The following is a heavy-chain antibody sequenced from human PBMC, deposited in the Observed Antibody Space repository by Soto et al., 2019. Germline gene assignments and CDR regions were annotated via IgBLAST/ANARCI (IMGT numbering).Heavy chain of an antibody. Sequence: ASVKVSCKASGYTFTSYDINWVRQATGQGLEWMGWMNSNSGKTGYAQKFQGRVTMTRNTSISTAYMELSSLGSEDTAVYYCASMSTVGRVYYYYYMDVWGKGTTVTVSS. D-gene: IGHD3-16*01. CDR1: GYTFTSYD. CDR2: MNSNSGKT. V-gene: IGHV1-8*01. CDR3: ASMSTVGRVYYYYYMDV. J-gene: IGHJ6*03.